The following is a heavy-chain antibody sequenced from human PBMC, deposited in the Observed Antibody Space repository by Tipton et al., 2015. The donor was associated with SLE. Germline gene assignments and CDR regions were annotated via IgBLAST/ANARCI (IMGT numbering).Heavy chain of an antibody. CDR2: ISYDGSNK. CDR3: ARSSWRNKGDAFDI. D-gene: IGHD1/OR15-1a*01. CDR1: GFTFSSYA. Sequence: SLRLSCAASGFTFSSYAMHWVRQAPGKGLEWVAVISYDGSNKYYADSVKGRFTISRDNSKNTLYLQMNSLRAEDTAVYYCARSSWRNKGDAFDIWGQGTMVTVSS. V-gene: IGHV3-30-3*01. J-gene: IGHJ3*02.